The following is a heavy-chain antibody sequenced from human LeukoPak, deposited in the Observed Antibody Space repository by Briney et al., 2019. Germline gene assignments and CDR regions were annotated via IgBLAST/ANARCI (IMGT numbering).Heavy chain of an antibody. CDR3: ARGPYGSGRYPMDV. Sequence: GASVKDSCKASGYTFTSYDTNWVRQATGQGLELMGWMNPNSGNTGYAQKFQGRVTMTRNTSISTAYMELSNLRSEDTAVYYCARGPYGSGRYPMDVWGKGTTVTVSS. CDR1: GYTFTSYD. D-gene: IGHD3-10*01. V-gene: IGHV1-8*01. CDR2: MNPNSGNT. J-gene: IGHJ6*03.